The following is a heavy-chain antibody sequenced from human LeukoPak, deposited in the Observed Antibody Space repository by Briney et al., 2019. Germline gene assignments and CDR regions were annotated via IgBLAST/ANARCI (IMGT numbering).Heavy chain of an antibody. CDR3: ARESISRDHYYMDV. J-gene: IGHJ6*03. V-gene: IGHV3-7*01. CDR1: GFTFSSYW. Sequence: GGSLRLSCAASGFTFSSYWMSWVRQAPGKGLERVANIKQDGSEKYYVDSVKGRFTISRDNAKNSLYLQMNSLRAEDTAVYYCARESISRDHYYMDVWGKGTTVTVSS. CDR2: IKQDGSEK.